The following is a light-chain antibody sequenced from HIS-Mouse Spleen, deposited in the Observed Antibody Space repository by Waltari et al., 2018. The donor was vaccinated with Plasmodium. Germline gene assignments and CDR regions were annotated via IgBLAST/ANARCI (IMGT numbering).Light chain of an antibody. CDR1: QSVSSN. CDR2: GAS. Sequence: EIVMTQSPATQSVSPGERATLSCRASQSVSSNLAWDQQKPGQAPRLLIYGASTRATGIPARFSGSGSGTEFTLTISSLQSEDFAVYYCQQYNNWSFTFGPGTKVDIK. J-gene: IGKJ3*01. V-gene: IGKV3-15*01. CDR3: QQYNNWSFT.